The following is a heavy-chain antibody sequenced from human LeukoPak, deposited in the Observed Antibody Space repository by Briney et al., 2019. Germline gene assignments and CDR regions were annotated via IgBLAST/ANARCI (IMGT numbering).Heavy chain of an antibody. CDR1: GFTFSSYA. Sequence: GSLRLSCAASGFTFSSYAMSWVRQAPGKGLEWASGISGNGGSTDYADSVKGRCTISRDNSKNTVYLQMNSLRAEDTAVYYCAKSTGFSPGNWFDPWGQGTLVTVSS. D-gene: IGHD4-17*01. J-gene: IGHJ5*02. CDR2: ISGNGGST. V-gene: IGHV3-23*01. CDR3: AKSTGFSPGNWFDP.